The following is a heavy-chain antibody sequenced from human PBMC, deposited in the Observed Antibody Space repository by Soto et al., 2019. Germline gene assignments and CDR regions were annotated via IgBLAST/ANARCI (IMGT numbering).Heavy chain of an antibody. D-gene: IGHD3-3*01. V-gene: IGHV1-69*01. CDR3: ARSAITLFGVVSIPPHYYFELDV. CDR2: IIPIFGIG. J-gene: IGHJ6*02. Sequence: QVQLVQSGAEVKKPGSSVKVSCKASGGTFNRYAISWVRQAPGQGIEWMGGIIPIFGIGNDAQRFKGRVTITADESTGTAYMELSSLRSEDTGVYYCARSAITLFGVVSIPPHYYFELDVRGQGTTVTVSS. CDR1: GGTFNRYA.